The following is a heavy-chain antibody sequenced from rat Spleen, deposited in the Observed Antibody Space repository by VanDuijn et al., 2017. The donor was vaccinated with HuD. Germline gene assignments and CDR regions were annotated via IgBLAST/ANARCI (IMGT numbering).Heavy chain of an antibody. CDR2: IWGDGRT. Sequence: QVQLKESGPGLVQPSQTLSLNCTVSGFSLISYAVNWVRQPPGKGLEWKGGIWGDGRTNYISALKSRLSISRDPSKSQVFLKMNSLQTEDTAIYFCARDGDWGQGVMVTVSS. CDR1: GFSLISYA. D-gene: IGHD1-12*02. CDR3: ARDGD. J-gene: IGHJ2*01. V-gene: IGHV2-13*01.